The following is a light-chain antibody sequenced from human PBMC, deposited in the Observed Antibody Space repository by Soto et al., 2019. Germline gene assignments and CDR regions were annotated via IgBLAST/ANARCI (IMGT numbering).Light chain of an antibody. CDR3: QHYNSYSEA. V-gene: IGKV1-5*03. CDR1: QTISSW. CDR2: KAS. J-gene: IGKJ1*01. Sequence: DIQMTQSPSTLSGSVGGRVTITCRASQTISSWLAWYQQKPGKAPKLLIYKASTLKSGVPSRFSGSGSGTEFTLTISSLQPDDFVTYYCQHYNSYSEAFGQGTKVELK.